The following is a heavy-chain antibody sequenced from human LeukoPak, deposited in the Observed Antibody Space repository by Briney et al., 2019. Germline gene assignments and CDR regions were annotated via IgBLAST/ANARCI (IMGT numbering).Heavy chain of an antibody. J-gene: IGHJ4*02. CDR3: ARDHGGSGGN. V-gene: IGHV3-21*01. D-gene: IGHD3-10*01. CDR1: GFTFSSYS. Sequence: GGSLRLSCAASGFTFSSYSMHWVRQAPWKGLEWVSSISSSGTYIYYADSVKGRFTISRDNAKNSVHLQMNSLRAEDTAVYYCARDHGGSGGNWGQGTLVTVSS. CDR2: ISSSGTYI.